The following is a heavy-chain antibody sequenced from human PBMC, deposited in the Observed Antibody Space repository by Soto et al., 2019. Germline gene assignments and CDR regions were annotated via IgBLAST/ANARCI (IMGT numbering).Heavy chain of an antibody. V-gene: IGHV1-69*01. CDR1: GGTFGSYA. Sequence: QVQLVQSGAEVKKPGSSVKVSCKASGGTFGSYAISWVRQAPGQGPEWMGGIIPITGTANYAQKFQGRVTITADETTSTGSMQVSSLRSEDTAVYYCARSKGSSTSLEIYYYYHYGMDVWGQGTKVNVSS. CDR2: IIPITGTA. J-gene: IGHJ6*02. D-gene: IGHD2-2*01. CDR3: ARSKGSSTSLEIYYYYHYGMDV.